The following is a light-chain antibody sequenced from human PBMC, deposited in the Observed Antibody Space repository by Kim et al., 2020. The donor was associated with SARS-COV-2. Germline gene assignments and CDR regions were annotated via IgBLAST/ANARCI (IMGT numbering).Light chain of an antibody. CDR1: QDIRND. J-gene: IGKJ5*01. V-gene: IGKV1-17*01. CDR2: GAS. CDR3: LQHSTYPIT. Sequence: SESEGNRVTSTCRASQDIRNDLGWYQQNPGRAPKRLIYGASSLQSGVPSRFSGSGSGTEFTLTFSSVQPEDFATYFCLQHSTYPITFGQGTRLEIK.